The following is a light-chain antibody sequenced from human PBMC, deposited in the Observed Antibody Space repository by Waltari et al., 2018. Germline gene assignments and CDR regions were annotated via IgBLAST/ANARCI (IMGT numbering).Light chain of an antibody. CDR1: SSDLGGFTS. Sequence: QSALTQPASVSGSPGQSITISCTGSSSDLGGFTSVSWYQQRPGKAPQLMIYDVGNRPSGVSDRFSGSKSGNTASLTISGLQAEDEGDYYCTSYGISSTLFGGGTKLTVL. V-gene: IGLV2-14*03. J-gene: IGLJ2*01. CDR2: DVG. CDR3: TSYGISSTL.